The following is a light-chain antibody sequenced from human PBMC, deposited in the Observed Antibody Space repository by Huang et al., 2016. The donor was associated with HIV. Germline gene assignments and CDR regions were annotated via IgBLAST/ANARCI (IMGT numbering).Light chain of an antibody. CDR1: QTITDC. V-gene: IGKV3-11*01. CDR2: DAS. Sequence: EIVLTQSPATLSLSPGERATVSCRASQTITDCLDWYQQKPGQPPRRLIYDASTRASGIPARVSGNGSGTDFTLMISSLEPEDFAVYYCQQRSTWPRSITFGQGTRLEI. J-gene: IGKJ5*01. CDR3: QQRSTWPRSIT.